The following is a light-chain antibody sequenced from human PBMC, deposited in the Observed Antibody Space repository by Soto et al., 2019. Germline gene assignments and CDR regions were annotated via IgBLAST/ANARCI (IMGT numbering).Light chain of an antibody. V-gene: IGLV2-14*01. CDR3: SSYTSSATRV. Sequence: QSALTQPASVSRSPGQSITISCTGTSSDIGGFNFVSWYQQHPGKAPKVMIYQVSNRPSGVSNRFSGSKSGNTASLTISGLQAEDEADYYCSSYTSSATRVFGGGTKLTVL. CDR2: QVS. CDR1: SSDIGGFNF. J-gene: IGLJ2*01.